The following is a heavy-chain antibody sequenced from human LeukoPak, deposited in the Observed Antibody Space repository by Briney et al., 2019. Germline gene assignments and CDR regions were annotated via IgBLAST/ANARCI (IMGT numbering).Heavy chain of an antibody. CDR2: INPNSGGT. V-gene: IGHV1-2*04. CDR3: ARAPDILTGYSLDY. CDR1: GYTFTGYY. J-gene: IGHJ4*02. D-gene: IGHD3-9*01. Sequence: ASVKVSCKASGYTFTGYYMHWVRQAPGQGLEWMGWINPNSGGTNYAQKFQGWVTMTRDTSISTAYMELSRLRSDDTAAYYCARAPDILTGYSLDYWGQGTLVTVSS.